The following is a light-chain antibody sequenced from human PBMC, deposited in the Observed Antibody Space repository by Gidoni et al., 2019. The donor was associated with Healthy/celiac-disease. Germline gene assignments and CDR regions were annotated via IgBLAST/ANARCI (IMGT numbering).Light chain of an antibody. CDR2: AAS. Sequence: DIQMTQSPSSLPASVGDRVTITCRASQSISSYLNWYQQKPGKAPQLLIYAASSLQSGVPSRFSGSGSGTDFTLTISSLQAEDVAAYYCQQSYSTPRSFGQGTKLEIK. CDR1: QSISSY. J-gene: IGKJ2*04. CDR3: QQSYSTPRS. V-gene: IGKV1-39*01.